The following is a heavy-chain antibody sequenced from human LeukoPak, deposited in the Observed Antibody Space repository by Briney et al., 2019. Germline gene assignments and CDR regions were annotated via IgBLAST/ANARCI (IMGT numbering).Heavy chain of an antibody. V-gene: IGHV3-7*04. D-gene: IGHD3-10*01. CDR1: GFTFSSYW. CDR3: AREDAMVRGVIIGNYFDY. J-gene: IGHJ4*02. CDR2: IKQDGSEK. Sequence: PGGSLRLSCAASGFTFSSYWMSWVRQAPGKGLEWVANIKQDGSEKYYVDSVKGRFTISRDNAKNSLYLQMNSLRAEDTAVYYCAREDAMVRGVIIGNYFDYWGQGTLVTVSS.